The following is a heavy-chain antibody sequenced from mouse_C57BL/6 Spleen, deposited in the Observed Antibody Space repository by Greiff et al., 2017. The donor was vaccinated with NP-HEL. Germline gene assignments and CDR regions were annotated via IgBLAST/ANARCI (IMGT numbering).Heavy chain of an antibody. J-gene: IGHJ3*01. CDR3: ARGDDCDGKSWFAY. CDR2: ISSGGDYT. V-gene: IGHV5S21*01. Sequence: EVQLVESGDGLVKPGGSLKLSCAASGFTFSSYAMSWVRQTPEKRLEWVAYISSGGDYTYYADTVKGRFTISRDNARNTLYLQMSSLKSEDTAMYYCARGDDCDGKSWFAYWGQGTLVTVSA. D-gene: IGHD2-4*01. CDR1: GFTFSSYA.